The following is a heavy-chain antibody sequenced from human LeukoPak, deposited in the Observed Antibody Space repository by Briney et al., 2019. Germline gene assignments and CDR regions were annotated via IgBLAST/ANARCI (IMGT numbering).Heavy chain of an antibody. CDR2: ISYDGSNK. J-gene: IGHJ6*02. V-gene: IGHV3-30*18. Sequence: GGSLRLSCAASGFTFSSYSMNWVRQAPGKGLEWAAVISYDGSNKYYADSVKGRFTISRDNSKNTLYLQMNSLRAEDTAVYYCAKDQSGSGDYGMDVWGQGTTVTVSS. D-gene: IGHD3-10*01. CDR3: AKDQSGSGDYGMDV. CDR1: GFTFSSYS.